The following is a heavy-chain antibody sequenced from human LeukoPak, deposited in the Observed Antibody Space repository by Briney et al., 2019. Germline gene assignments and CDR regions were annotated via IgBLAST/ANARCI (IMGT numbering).Heavy chain of an antibody. CDR3: ARDNYGMDV. V-gene: IGHV3-30-3*01. CDR2: ISYDGSNK. CDR1: GFTFSSYA. Sequence: PGGSLRLSCAASGFTFSSYAMHWVRQAPGKGLEWVAVISYDGSNKYYADSVKGRFTISRDNPKNTLYLQMNSLRAEDTAVYYCARDNYGMDVWGQGTTVTVSS. J-gene: IGHJ6*02.